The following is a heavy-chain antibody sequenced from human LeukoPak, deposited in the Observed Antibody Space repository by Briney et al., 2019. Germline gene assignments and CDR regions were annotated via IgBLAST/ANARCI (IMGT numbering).Heavy chain of an antibody. CDR3: TRGTDGLWDF. V-gene: IGHV3-21*06. J-gene: IGHJ4*02. CDR1: GFTFSSYS. CDR2: ISSSSDCI. Sequence: GGSLRLSCAASGFTFSSYSMTWVRQAPGKGLEWVSSISSSSDCIFYADSVKGRFTISRDNAKNSLYLQMNSLRAEDTAVYYCTRGTDGLWDFWGQGTLVTVSS. D-gene: IGHD2-8*01.